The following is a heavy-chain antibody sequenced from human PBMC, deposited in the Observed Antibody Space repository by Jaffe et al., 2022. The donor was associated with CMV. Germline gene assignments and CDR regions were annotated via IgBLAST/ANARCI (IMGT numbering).Heavy chain of an antibody. D-gene: IGHD6-19*01. CDR2: IWYDGSNK. CDR1: GFTFSSYG. V-gene: IGHV3-33*08. J-gene: IGHJ6*03. Sequence: QVQLVESGGGVVQPGRSLRLSCAASGFTFSSYGMHWVRQAPGKGLEWVAVIWYDGSNKYYADSVKGRFTISRDNSKNTLYLQMNSLRAEDTAVYYCARRRKQWLVRGYYYYYMDVWGKGTTVTVSS. CDR3: ARRRKQWLVRGYYYYYMDV.